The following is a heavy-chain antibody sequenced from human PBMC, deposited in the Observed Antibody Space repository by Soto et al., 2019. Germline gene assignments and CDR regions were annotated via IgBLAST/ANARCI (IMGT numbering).Heavy chain of an antibody. V-gene: IGHV4-38-2*01. Sequence: SETLSLTCAVSGFFISSGNYWGWIRKPSGKGLEWIGSIFHGGNTYYNPSLKSRVTISVDMSKNQFSLKLNSVTAADTAVYYCARARWYDAFDVWGQGTVVTVSS. CDR1: GFFISSGNY. J-gene: IGHJ3*01. CDR3: ARARWYDAFDV. CDR2: IFHGGNT. D-gene: IGHD2-15*01.